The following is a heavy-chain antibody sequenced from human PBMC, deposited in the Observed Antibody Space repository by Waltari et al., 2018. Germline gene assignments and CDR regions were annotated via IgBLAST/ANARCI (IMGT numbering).Heavy chain of an antibody. CDR1: GFTFSSYA. J-gene: IGHJ4*02. Sequence: EVQLLESGGGLVQPGGSLRLSCAASGFTFSSYAMNWVRQAPGKGLGWVSVISGSGGSTDYADSVKGRFTISRDNSKNTLYLQMNSLRAEDTAVYYCAKEQSYYDTSGYYRGGYFDSWGQGTLVTVSS. CDR3: AKEQSYYDTSGYYRGGYFDS. CDR2: ISGSGGST. V-gene: IGHV3-23*01. D-gene: IGHD3-22*01.